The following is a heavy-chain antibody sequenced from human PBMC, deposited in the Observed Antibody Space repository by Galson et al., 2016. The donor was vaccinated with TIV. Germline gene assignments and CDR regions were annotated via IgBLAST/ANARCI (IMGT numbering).Heavy chain of an antibody. Sequence: SLRLSCAASGFTFSRHWMSWARQAPGKGLEWVANIKQDGDYKYYVDSVKGRFTISRDNAKNSLYLQMNSLRAEDTAVYYCARGNDPGATYSLDYWGQGTLVTVSS. D-gene: IGHD1-1*01. CDR3: ARGNDPGATYSLDY. CDR1: GFTFSRHW. J-gene: IGHJ4*02. V-gene: IGHV3-7*01. CDR2: IKQDGDYK.